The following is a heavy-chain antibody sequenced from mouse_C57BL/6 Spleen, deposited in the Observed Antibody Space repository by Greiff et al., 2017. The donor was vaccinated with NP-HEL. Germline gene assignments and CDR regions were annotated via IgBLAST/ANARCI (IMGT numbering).Heavy chain of an antibody. J-gene: IGHJ4*01. CDR3: SSIYYGYLEAMDD. D-gene: IGHD2-2*01. CDR2: IWTGGGT. Sequence: VQLQQSGPGLVAPSQSLSITCTVSGFSLTSYAISWVRQPPGKGLEWLGVIWTGGGTNYNSALKSRLSISKDNSKRQVFLKMNSLQTDDTARYYCSSIYYGYLEAMDDWAQGTSVTVSS. CDR1: GFSLTSYA. V-gene: IGHV2-9-1*01.